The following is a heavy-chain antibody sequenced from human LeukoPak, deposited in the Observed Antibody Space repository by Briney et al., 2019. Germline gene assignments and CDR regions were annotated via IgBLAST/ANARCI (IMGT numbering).Heavy chain of an antibody. Sequence: PGGFLRLSCAASGFTFSSYAMSWVRQAPGKGLEWVSSISGNGVSTYYADSVKGRFTISRDNSKNTLYLQMNSLRADDTAIYYCAKDESGWVFDYWGQGTLVTVSS. CDR2: ISGNGVST. CDR3: AKDESGWVFDY. D-gene: IGHD6-19*01. J-gene: IGHJ4*02. CDR1: GFTFSSYA. V-gene: IGHV3-23*01.